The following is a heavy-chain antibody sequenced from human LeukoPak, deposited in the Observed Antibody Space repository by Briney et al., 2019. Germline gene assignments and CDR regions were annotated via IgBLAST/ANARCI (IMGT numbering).Heavy chain of an antibody. CDR2: ISYDGSNK. V-gene: IGHV3-30-3*01. Sequence: GGSLRLSCAASGFTFSSYAMHWVRQAPGKGLEWVAVISYDGSNKYYADSVKGRFTISRDNSENTLYLQMNSLRAEDTAVYYCARDLREVFLTARMESNYFDYWGQGTLVTVSS. CDR3: ARDLREVFLTARMESNYFDY. D-gene: IGHD1-1*01. J-gene: IGHJ4*02. CDR1: GFTFSSYA.